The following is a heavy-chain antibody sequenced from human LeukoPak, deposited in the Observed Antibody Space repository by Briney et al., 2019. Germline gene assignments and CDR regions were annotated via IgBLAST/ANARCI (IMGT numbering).Heavy chain of an antibody. J-gene: IGHJ3*02. V-gene: IGHV4-34*01. CDR3: ARGGRYYYDSSGNPPDAFDI. CDR1: GGPFSSYY. D-gene: IGHD3-22*01. CDR2: INHNKTT. Sequence: SETLSLTCAVYGGPFSSYYWTWIRQSPGKGLEWIGEINHNKTTNYNPSLKSRVTISVDTSKNQFSLKLSSVTAADTAVYYCARGGRYYYDSSGNPPDAFDIWGQGTMVTVSS.